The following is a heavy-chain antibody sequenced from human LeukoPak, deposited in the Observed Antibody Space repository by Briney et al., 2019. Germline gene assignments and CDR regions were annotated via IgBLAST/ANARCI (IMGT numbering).Heavy chain of an antibody. V-gene: IGHV4-59*01. D-gene: IGHD6-13*01. CDR2: IYYSRST. CDR3: ARDLRAAAGTNWFDP. Sequence: SETLSLTCTVSGGSISSYYWSWIRQPPGKGLEWIGYIYYSRSTNYNPSLKSRVTISVDTSKNQFSLKLSSVTAADTAVYYCARDLRAAAGTNWFDPWGQGTLVTVSS. CDR1: GGSISSYY. J-gene: IGHJ5*02.